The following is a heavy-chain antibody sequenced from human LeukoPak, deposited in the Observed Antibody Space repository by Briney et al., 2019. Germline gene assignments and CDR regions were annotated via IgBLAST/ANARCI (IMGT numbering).Heavy chain of an antibody. J-gene: IGHJ4*02. CDR1: GYTFTGYY. CDR2: INPNSGGT. Sequence: ASVKVSCKASGYTFTGYYMHWVRQAPGQGLEWMGWINPNSGGTNYAQKFQGRVTMTRDTSISTAYMELSRLRSDDTAVYYCARGHPSIAAAGTDFWGQGTLVTVSS. V-gene: IGHV1-2*02. CDR3: ARGHPSIAAAGTDF. D-gene: IGHD6-13*01.